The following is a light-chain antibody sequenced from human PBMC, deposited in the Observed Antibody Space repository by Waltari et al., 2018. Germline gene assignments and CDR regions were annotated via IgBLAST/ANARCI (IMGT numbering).Light chain of an antibody. V-gene: IGLV1-40*01. J-gene: IGLJ2*01. Sequence: QSVLTQPPSVSGTPGQTVTISCTGSSSNIGAGYEVHWYQQLPGTAPKLLVSGEDNRPSGVPDRFAGSKSGSSASLAITGLQAEDEADYDCQSYDSSLSGVFGGGTKLTVL. CDR3: QSYDSSLSGV. CDR1: SSNIGAGYE. CDR2: GED.